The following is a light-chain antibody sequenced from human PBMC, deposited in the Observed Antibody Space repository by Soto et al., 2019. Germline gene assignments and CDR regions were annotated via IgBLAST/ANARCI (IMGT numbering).Light chain of an antibody. Sequence: QSVLTQPPSVSGAPGQRVTISCTGSSSNIGAGYDVHWYQQLPGTAPKLLIYGNNNRPSGVPDRFSGSKSGTSASLAITGLQDEDEAGYYCQSYDSSLSVYVFGTGTKLTVL. CDR2: GNN. CDR3: QSYDSSLSVYV. J-gene: IGLJ1*01. V-gene: IGLV1-40*01. CDR1: SSNIGAGYD.